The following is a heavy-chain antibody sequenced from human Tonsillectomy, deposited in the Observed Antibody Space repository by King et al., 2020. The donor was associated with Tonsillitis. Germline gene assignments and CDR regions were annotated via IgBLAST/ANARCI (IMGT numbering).Heavy chain of an antibody. CDR3: AGEXHTSSXXXTPFDS. V-gene: IGHV3-48*01. D-gene: IGHD6-13*01. CDR2: ISGSTTTI. J-gene: IGHJ4*02. Sequence: VQLVESGGGLVQPGGSLRLSCAASGFTFSSYSMNWVRQAPGKGLEWVSYISGSTTTIYYADSVKGRFTISRDNAKNSLYLQMNSLRAEDTAVFYCAGEXHTSSXXXTPFDSXGXGTLVTXXS. CDR1: GFTFSSYS.